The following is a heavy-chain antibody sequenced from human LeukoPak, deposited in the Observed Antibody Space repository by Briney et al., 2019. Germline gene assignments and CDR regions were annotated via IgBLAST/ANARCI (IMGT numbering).Heavy chain of an antibody. CDR2: INHSGST. V-gene: IGHV4-34*01. CDR3: ARGLRRWLQFEPFDY. J-gene: IGHJ4*02. CDR1: GGSFSGYY. Sequence: PSETLSLTCAVYGGSFSGYYWSWIRQPPGKGLEWIGEINHSGSTNYNPSLKSRVTISVDTSKNQFSLKLSSVTAADTAVYYCARGLRRWLQFEPFDYWGQGTLVTVSS. D-gene: IGHD5-12*01.